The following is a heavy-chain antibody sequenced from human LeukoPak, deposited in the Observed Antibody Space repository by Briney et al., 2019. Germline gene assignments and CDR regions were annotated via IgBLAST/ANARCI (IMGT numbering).Heavy chain of an antibody. V-gene: IGHV3-66*01. CDR3: ARDLRYFDWLLSRYYYYYGMDV. Sequence: GGSLRLSCAASGFTVSSNYMSWVRQAPGKGLEWVSVIYSGGSTYYADSVKGRFTISRDNSKNTLYLQMNSLRAEDTAVYYCARDLRYFDWLLSRYYYYYGMDVWGQGTTVTVSS. J-gene: IGHJ6*02. CDR1: GFTVSSNY. CDR2: IYSGGST. D-gene: IGHD3-9*01.